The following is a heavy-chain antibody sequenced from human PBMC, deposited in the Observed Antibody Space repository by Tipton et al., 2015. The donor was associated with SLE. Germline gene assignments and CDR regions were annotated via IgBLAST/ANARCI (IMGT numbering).Heavy chain of an antibody. CDR2: IFHTGST. CDR1: GGSISSLS. V-gene: IGHV4-59*01. J-gene: IGHJ4*02. CDR3: ASGNPVMPL. Sequence: TLSLTCTVSGGSISSLSWSWIRQPPGKRLEWVGYIFHTGSTNYNPSLKSRVAMSVDMSKNQFSLKLTSVTAADTAVYYCASGNPVMPLWGQGTLVIVSS. D-gene: IGHD1-1*01.